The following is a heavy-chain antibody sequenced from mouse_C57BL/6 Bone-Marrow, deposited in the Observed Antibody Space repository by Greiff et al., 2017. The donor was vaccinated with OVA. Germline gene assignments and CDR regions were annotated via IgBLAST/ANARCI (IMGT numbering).Heavy chain of an antibody. J-gene: IGHJ4*01. CDR3: ARRNWYAMDY. V-gene: IGHV2-9-1*01. Sequence: VKLVESGPGLVAPSQSLSITCTVSGFSLTSYAISWVRQPPGKGLEWLGVIWPGGGTNYNSALKSRLSISKDNSKSQVFLKMNSLQTDDTARYDCARRNWYAMDYWGQGTSVTVSS. CDR2: IWPGGGT. CDR1: GFSLTSYA. D-gene: IGHD4-1*01.